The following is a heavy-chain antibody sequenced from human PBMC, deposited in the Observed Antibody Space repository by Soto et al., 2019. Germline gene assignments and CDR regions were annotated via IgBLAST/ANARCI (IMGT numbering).Heavy chain of an antibody. J-gene: IGHJ6*02. CDR2: IYYSGST. D-gene: IGHD6-25*01. Sequence: SETLSLTCTVSGGSISSYYWSWIRQPPGKGLEWIGYIYYSGSTNYNPSLKSRVTISVDTSKNQFSLKLSSVTAADTAVYYCARDQYSSEGNFWYYYGMDVWGQGTTVTVSS. V-gene: IGHV4-59*01. CDR1: GGSISSYY. CDR3: ARDQYSSEGNFWYYYGMDV.